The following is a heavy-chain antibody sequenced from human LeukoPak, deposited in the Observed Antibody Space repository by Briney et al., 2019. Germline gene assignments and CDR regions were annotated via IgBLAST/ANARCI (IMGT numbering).Heavy chain of an antibody. Sequence: GGSLRLSCAASGFTFSSYAMSWVRQAQGKGLEWVSAISGSGGSTYYADSVKGRFTISRDNSKNTLYLQMNSLRAEDTAVYYCANYIAAAGRGGYWGQGTLVTVSS. V-gene: IGHV3-23*01. J-gene: IGHJ4*02. D-gene: IGHD6-13*01. CDR1: GFTFSSYA. CDR2: ISGSGGST. CDR3: ANYIAAAGRGGY.